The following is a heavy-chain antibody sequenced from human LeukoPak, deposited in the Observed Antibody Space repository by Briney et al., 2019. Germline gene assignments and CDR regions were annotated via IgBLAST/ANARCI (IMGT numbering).Heavy chain of an antibody. CDR1: GGSISSSSYY. V-gene: IGHV4-39*01. D-gene: IGHD6-19*01. J-gene: IGHJ3*02. CDR3: ARGAVAGGFLAFDI. CDR2: IYYSGST. Sequence: SETLSLTCTVSGGSISSSSYYWGCIRQPPGKGLEWIGSIYYSGSTYYNPSLKSRVTISVDTSKNQFSLKLSSVTAADTAVYYCARGAVAGGFLAFDIWGQGTMVTVSS.